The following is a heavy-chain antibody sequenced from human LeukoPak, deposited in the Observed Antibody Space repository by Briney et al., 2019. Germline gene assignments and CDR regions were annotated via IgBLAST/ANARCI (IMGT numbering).Heavy chain of an antibody. Sequence: GGSLRLSCAASGFTFSSYEMNWVRQAPGKGLEWVSYISSSGSTIYYADSVKGRFTISRDNAKNSLYLQMNSLRAEDTAVYYCARFNGITMVRGVIGPPNYYYGMDVWGQGTTVTVSS. CDR2: ISSSGSTI. CDR1: GFTFSSYE. CDR3: ARFNGITMVRGVIGPPNYYYGMDV. J-gene: IGHJ6*02. D-gene: IGHD3-10*01. V-gene: IGHV3-48*03.